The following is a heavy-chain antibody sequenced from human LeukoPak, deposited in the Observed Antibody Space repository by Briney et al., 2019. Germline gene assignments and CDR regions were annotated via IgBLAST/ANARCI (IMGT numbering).Heavy chain of an antibody. CDR1: GGSISSYY. CDR3: AREGLNCSGGSCYTVFDY. Sequence: SETLSLTCTVSGGSISSYYWSWIRQPPGKGLEWIGYIYYSGSTNYNPSLKSRVTISVDTSKNQFSLKLGSVTAADTAVYYCAREGLNCSGGSCYTVFDYWGQGTLVTVSS. D-gene: IGHD2-15*01. CDR2: IYYSGST. V-gene: IGHV4-59*01. J-gene: IGHJ4*02.